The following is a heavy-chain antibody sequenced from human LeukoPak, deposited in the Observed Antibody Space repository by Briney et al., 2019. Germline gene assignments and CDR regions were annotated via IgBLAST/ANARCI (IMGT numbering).Heavy chain of an antibody. CDR2: ISSGGDYT. J-gene: IGHJ4*02. CDR3: EKDLGGSGDYRPY. Sequence: GGSLRLSCAASEFTFSSCGMSWVRQAPGKGLEWVSSISSGGDYTYYADSVKDRFTISRDNSKNTLYLQMNSLRAEDTAVYYCEKDLGGSGDYRPYWGQGSVVTVSS. V-gene: IGHV3-23*01. D-gene: IGHD2-21*02. CDR1: EFTFSSCG.